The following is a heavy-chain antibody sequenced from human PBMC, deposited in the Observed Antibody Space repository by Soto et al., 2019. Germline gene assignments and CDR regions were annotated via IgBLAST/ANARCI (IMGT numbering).Heavy chain of an antibody. CDR1: GYTFDKYA. J-gene: IGHJ4*02. CDR2: INVATGDT. V-gene: IGHV1-3*01. CDR3: ARAFLLALRVSWGGRPYYFDY. Sequence: ASVKVSCKASGYTFDKYAIHWVRQAPGQRLEWIGWINVATGDTKYSQTLQDRVAITRDASATTVYLELYSLTSEDTAVYLCARAFLLALRVSWGGRPYYFDYWGQGTLVTVSS. D-gene: IGHD3-3*01.